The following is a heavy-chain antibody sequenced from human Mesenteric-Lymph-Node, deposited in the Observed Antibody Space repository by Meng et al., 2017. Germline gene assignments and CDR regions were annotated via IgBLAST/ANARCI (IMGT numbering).Heavy chain of an antibody. Sequence: SETLSLTCSVSGFSIRSGYYWGWIRQPPGKGLEWIGSIYYSGSTYYNPSLKSRVTISVDTSKNQFSLKLSSVTAADTAVYYCAREGSNYYYDSSGYYGPVDYWGQGTLVTVSS. CDR2: IYYSGST. J-gene: IGHJ4*02. D-gene: IGHD3-22*01. V-gene: IGHV4-38-2*02. CDR3: AREGSNYYYDSSGYYGPVDY. CDR1: GFSIRSGYY.